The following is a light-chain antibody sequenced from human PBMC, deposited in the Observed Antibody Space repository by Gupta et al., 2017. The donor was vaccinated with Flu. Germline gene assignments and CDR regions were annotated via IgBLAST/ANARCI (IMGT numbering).Light chain of an antibody. J-gene: IGKJ2*01. CDR3: QKDDNSIFA. Sequence: DIQMTQSPSTLSASVGDRVTITCRASQSIDNWLAWYQQKPGKAPKLLIYRASTLERGVPSRFSGGGSGTXFTLTIXSLQPDDFATYYCQKDDNSIFAFGXGTKLEIK. V-gene: IGKV1-5*03. CDR1: QSIDNW. CDR2: RAS.